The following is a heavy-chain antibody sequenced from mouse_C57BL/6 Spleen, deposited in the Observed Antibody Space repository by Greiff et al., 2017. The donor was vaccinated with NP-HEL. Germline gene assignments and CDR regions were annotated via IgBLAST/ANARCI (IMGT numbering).Heavy chain of an antibody. CDR1: GYSFTGYY. Sequence: VQLQQSGPELVKPGASVKISCTASGYSFTGYYMHWVKQSPGNILDWIGYIYPYTGVSSSNQKFKGKATLTVDKSSSTAYMELRSRTSEDAAVYYGARDTTVAYYFDCWGKGTTLTVSS. D-gene: IGHD1-1*01. CDR2: IYPYTGVS. CDR3: ARDTTVAYYFDC. V-gene: IGHV1-31*01. J-gene: IGHJ2*01.